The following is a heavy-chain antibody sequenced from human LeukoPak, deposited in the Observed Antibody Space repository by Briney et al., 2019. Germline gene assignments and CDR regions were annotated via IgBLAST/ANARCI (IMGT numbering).Heavy chain of an antibody. Sequence: PGESPRLSCAASGFTFSSHGMHWVRQAPGKGLEWVTFIRFDGSQTYYADSVKGRFTISRDNSKNTLYLQMNSLRAEDTAVYYCARDFEISSGWGQGTLVTVSS. CDR1: GFTFSSHG. CDR2: IRFDGSQT. J-gene: IGHJ4*02. V-gene: IGHV3-30*02. CDR3: ARDFEISSG. D-gene: IGHD6-19*01.